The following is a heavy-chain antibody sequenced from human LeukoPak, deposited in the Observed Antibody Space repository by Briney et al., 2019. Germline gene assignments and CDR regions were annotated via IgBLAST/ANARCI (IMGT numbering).Heavy chain of an antibody. D-gene: IGHD3-22*01. CDR1: GGSISSYY. J-gene: IGHJ2*01. CDR3: AREENYYDSSGYYLGYFDL. CDR2: IYYSGST. V-gene: IGHV4-59*01. Sequence: SETLSLTCTVSGGSISSYYWSWLRQPPGKGLEWIGYIYYSGSTNYNPSLKSRVTISVDTSKNQFSLKLSSVTAADTAVYYCAREENYYDSSGYYLGYFDLWGRGTLVTVSS.